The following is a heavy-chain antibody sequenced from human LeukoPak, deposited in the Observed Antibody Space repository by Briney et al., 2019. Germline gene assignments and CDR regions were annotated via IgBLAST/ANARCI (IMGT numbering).Heavy chain of an antibody. CDR3: AKDEDYGGNSAQD. Sequence: GGSLRLSCAASGFTVSSNYMSWVRQAPGKGLEWVAFIRYDGSNKYYADSVKGRFTISRDNSKNTLYLQMNSLRAEDTAVYYCAKDEDYGGNSAQDWGQGTLVTVSS. CDR1: GFTVSSNY. V-gene: IGHV3-30*02. J-gene: IGHJ4*02. CDR2: IRYDGSNK. D-gene: IGHD4-23*01.